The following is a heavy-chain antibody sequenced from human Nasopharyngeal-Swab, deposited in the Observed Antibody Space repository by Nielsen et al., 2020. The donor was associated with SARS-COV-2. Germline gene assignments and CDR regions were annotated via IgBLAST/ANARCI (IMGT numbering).Heavy chain of an antibody. CDR1: GFTFSSYV. V-gene: IGHV3-23*01. D-gene: IGHD6-19*01. CDR3: AKKVDGWYGFDY. J-gene: IGHJ4*02. CDR2: LTSYGVST. Sequence: ESLKINCAASGFTFSSYVMSWFRQAPGKGLELVSGLTSYGVSTENADSEKGRFTMSRDTSKNTVYMQMNSLRAEDTAVYYCAKKVDGWYGFDYWGQGTLVTVSS.